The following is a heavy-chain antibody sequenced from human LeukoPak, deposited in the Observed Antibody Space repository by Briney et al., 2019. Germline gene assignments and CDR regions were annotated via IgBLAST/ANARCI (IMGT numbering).Heavy chain of an antibody. Sequence: PSETLSLTCAVYGGSFSGDYWSWIRQPPGKGLEWIGEINHSGSTNYNPSLKSRVTISVDTSKNQFSLKLSSVTAADTAVYYCARARSTFDYWGQGTLVTVSS. CDR3: ARARSTFDY. CDR1: GGSFSGDY. V-gene: IGHV4-34*01. J-gene: IGHJ4*02. CDR2: INHSGST. D-gene: IGHD2-15*01.